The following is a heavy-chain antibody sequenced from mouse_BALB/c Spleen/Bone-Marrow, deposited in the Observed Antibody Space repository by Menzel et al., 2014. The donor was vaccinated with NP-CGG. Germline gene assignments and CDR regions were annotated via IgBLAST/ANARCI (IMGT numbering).Heavy chain of an antibody. J-gene: IGHJ2*01. CDR1: GYTFSNYW. CDR2: IYPGNSDT. CDR3: TTLARSDFDY. V-gene: IGHV1-5*01. Sequence: VQLKQSGTVLARPGAAVKMSCKASGYTFSNYWMHWVKQRPGQGLEWIGTIYPGNSDTTYNQKFKGKAKLTAVTSTSTAYMELISLTNEDSAVYYCTTLARSDFDYWGQGTTLTVSS. D-gene: IGHD3-1*01.